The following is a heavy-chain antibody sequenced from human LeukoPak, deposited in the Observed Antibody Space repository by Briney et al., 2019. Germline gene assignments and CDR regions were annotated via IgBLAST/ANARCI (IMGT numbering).Heavy chain of an antibody. CDR1: GDSISTGGYY. V-gene: IGHV4-31*03. J-gene: IGHJ6*02. D-gene: IGHD2-2*01. Sequence: SETLSLTCTVSGDSISTGGYYWAWIRQHRERGLEWIGYIYYSGSTHCNPSLQSRVTISVDTSKNQFSLNLNSVTAADTAVYYCARVIVVVPIGVYHYYAMDVWGQGTTVTVSS. CDR2: IYYSGST. CDR3: ARVIVVVPIGVYHYYAMDV.